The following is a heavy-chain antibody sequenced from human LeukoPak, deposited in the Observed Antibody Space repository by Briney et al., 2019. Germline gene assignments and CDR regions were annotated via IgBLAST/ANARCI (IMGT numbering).Heavy chain of an antibody. Sequence: PSETLSLTCTVSGGSISSSSYYWGWIRQPPGKGLEWIGSIYYSGSTYYNPSLKSRVTISVDTSKNQFSLKLSSVTAADTAVYYCASFSVGSTSCPYWGQGTLVTVSS. CDR1: GGSISSSSYY. CDR3: ASFSVGSTSCPY. V-gene: IGHV4-39*07. CDR2: IYYSGST. D-gene: IGHD2-2*01. J-gene: IGHJ4*02.